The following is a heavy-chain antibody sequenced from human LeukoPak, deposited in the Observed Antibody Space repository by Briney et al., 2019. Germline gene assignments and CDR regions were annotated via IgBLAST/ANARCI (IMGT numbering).Heavy chain of an antibody. Sequence: KPSETLSLTCTVSGGSISSGDYYWSWIRQPPGKGLEWIGYIYYSGSTYYNPSLKSRVTISVDTSKNQFSLKLSSVTAADTAVYYCASRSRRYYYGSGTDYWGQGTLVTVSS. CDR3: ASRSRRYYYGSGTDY. V-gene: IGHV4-30-4*01. CDR1: GGSISSGDYY. D-gene: IGHD3-10*01. CDR2: IYYSGST. J-gene: IGHJ4*02.